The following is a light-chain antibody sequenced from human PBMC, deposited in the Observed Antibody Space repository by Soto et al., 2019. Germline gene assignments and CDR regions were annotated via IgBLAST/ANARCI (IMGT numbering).Light chain of an antibody. CDR2: DVS. CDR3: GSYAGSYTGV. CDR1: SSDVGGYNY. V-gene: IGLV2-11*01. Sequence: QSALTQPRSVSGSPGQSVTISCTGTSSDVGGYNYVSWYQQHPGKAPKLMIYDVSKRPSGVPDRFSGSKSGNTASLTSSGLQAEDEADYYCGSYAGSYTGVFGGGTKLTVL. J-gene: IGLJ2*01.